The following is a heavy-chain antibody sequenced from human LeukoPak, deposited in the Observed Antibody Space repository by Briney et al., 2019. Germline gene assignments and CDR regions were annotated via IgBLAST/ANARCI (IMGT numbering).Heavy chain of an antibody. CDR1: GFTFSSYW. V-gene: IGHV3-7*01. Sequence: GGSLRLSCAASGFTFSSYWMSWVRQAPGKGLEWVANIKQDGSEKYYVDSVKGRFTISRDNAKNSLYLQMNSLRAEDTAVYYCARGPDYDFWSGYFDWGQGTLVTVSS. D-gene: IGHD3-3*01. CDR2: IKQDGSEK. CDR3: ARGPDYDFWSGYFD. J-gene: IGHJ4*02.